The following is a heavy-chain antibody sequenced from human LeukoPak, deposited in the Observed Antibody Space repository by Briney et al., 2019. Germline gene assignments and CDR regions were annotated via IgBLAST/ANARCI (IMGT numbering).Heavy chain of an antibody. CDR3: ARDSKWEPDAFDI. D-gene: IGHD1-26*01. V-gene: IGHV4-34*01. J-gene: IGHJ3*02. CDR2: INDNGRT. Sequence: SETLSLTCDVYGASLSYHYWSWIRQPPGKGLEWIGEINDNGRTNYNPSLKSRITMSRDTSKKQFSLKLSSVTAADTAVYYCARDSKWEPDAFDIWGQGTMVTVSS. CDR1: GASLSYHY.